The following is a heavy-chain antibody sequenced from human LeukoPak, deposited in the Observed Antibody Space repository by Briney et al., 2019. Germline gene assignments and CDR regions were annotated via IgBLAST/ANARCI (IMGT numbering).Heavy chain of an antibody. CDR3: RTRGAVPEVMEEFDY. CDR2: ISHDGSNK. J-gene: IGHJ4*02. D-gene: IGHD6-19*01. CDR1: GFTFSSYA. Sequence: GGSLRLSCAASGFTFSSYAMHWVRQAPGKGLEWVAVISHDGSNKYYADSVKGRFTISRDNSKNTLYLQMNSLRAEDTAAYYCRTRGAVPEVMEEFDYWGQGTLVTVPS. V-gene: IGHV3-30-3*01.